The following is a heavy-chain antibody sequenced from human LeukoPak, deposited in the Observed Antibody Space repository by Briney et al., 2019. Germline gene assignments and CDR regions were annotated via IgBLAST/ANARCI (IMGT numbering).Heavy chain of an antibody. J-gene: IGHJ6*02. CDR3: ARERHYTMDV. CDR1: GGSISSGGYS. Sequence: SETLSLTCAVSGGSISSGGYSWSWIRQPPGTGLEWIGYIYHSGSTYYNPSLKSRVTISVDRSKNQSSLKLSSVTAADTAVYYCARERHYTMDVWGQGTTVTVSS. V-gene: IGHV4-30-2*01. D-gene: IGHD3-10*01. CDR2: IYHSGST.